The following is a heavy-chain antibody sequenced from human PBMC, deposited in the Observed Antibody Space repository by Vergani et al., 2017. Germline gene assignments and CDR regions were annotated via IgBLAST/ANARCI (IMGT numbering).Heavy chain of an antibody. D-gene: IGHD6-13*01. J-gene: IGHJ4*02. V-gene: IGHV4-59*01. CDR2: IYYSGST. Sequence: QVQLQESGPGLVKPSETLSLTCTVSGGSISSYYWSWIRQPPGKGLEWIGYIYYSGSTNYNPSLTSRVTISVDTSKNQFSLKLSSVTAADTAVYYCARDSWYGDRPFDYWGQGTLVTVSS. CDR1: GGSISSYY. CDR3: ARDSWYGDRPFDY.